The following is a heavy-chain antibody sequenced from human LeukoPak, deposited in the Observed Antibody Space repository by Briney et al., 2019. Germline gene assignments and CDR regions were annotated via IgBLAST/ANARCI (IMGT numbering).Heavy chain of an antibody. V-gene: IGHV4-38-2*02. J-gene: IGHJ5*02. CDR2: ISHSGST. Sequence: SETLSLTCSVSGNSISSGYYWGWIRQPPGKGLKWIGSISHSGSTYYNPSLKSRVTISVDTSKNQFSLKLSSVTAADTAVYYCARGQARLSWFDPWGQGTLSPSPQ. CDR1: GNSISSGYY. CDR3: ARGQARLSWFDP. D-gene: IGHD6-19*01.